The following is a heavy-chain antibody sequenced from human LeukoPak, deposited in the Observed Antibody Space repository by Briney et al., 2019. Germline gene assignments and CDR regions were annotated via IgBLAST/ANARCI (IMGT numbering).Heavy chain of an antibody. V-gene: IGHV4-30-2*01. CDR3: ARVLHYYDSSGYYYPDAFDI. J-gene: IGHJ3*02. D-gene: IGHD3-22*01. CDR2: IYHSGST. CDR1: GGSISRGGYS. Sequence: PSETLSLTCAVSGGSISRGGYSWSWIRQPPGKGLEWIGYIYHSGSTYYNPSLKSRVTISVDRSKNQFSLKLSSVTAADTAVYYCARVLHYYDSSGYYYPDAFDIWGQGTMVTVSS.